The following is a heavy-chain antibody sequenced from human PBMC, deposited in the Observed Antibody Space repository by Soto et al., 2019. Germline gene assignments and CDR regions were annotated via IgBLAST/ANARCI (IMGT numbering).Heavy chain of an antibody. V-gene: IGHV3-23*01. D-gene: IGHD2-15*01. Sequence: EVQLLESGGGLLQPGGSLRLSCTASGLTFSNYAMSWVRQAPGKGLAWVSTFTSGGRGTYYEDAVMGLVTISGDNSKNTLSVQMNSLRAEDTAVYYCTKANRYCSGANCFTFDYWGLGALVTVSS. J-gene: IGHJ4*02. CDR1: GLTFSNYA. CDR2: FTSGGRGT. CDR3: TKANRYCSGANCFTFDY.